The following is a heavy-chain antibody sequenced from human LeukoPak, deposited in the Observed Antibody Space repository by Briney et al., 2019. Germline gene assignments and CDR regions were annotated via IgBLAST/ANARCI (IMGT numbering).Heavy chain of an antibody. CDR1: GGTFSSYA. J-gene: IGHJ5*02. CDR2: IIPIFGTA. D-gene: IGHD6-19*01. V-gene: IGHV1-69*13. Sequence: SVKVSFKASGGTFSSYAISWVRQAPGQGLEWVGGIIPIFGTANYAQKFQGRVTITADESTSTAYMELSSLRSEDTAVYYCAREGGIAVAGYRFDPWGQGTLVTVSS. CDR3: AREGGIAVAGYRFDP.